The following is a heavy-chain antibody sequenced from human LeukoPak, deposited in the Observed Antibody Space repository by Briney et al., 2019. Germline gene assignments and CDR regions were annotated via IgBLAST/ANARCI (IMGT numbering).Heavy chain of an antibody. CDR3: ARGPIIAVAGSSGFDY. CDR2: INHSGST. CDR1: GGSFSGYY. Sequence: PSETLSLTCAVYGGSFSGYYWSWILQPPGKGLEWIGEINHSGSTNYNPSLKSRVTISVDTSKNQFSLKLSSVTAADTAVYYCARGPIIAVAGSSGFDYWGQGTLVTVSS. V-gene: IGHV4-34*01. D-gene: IGHD6-19*01. J-gene: IGHJ4*02.